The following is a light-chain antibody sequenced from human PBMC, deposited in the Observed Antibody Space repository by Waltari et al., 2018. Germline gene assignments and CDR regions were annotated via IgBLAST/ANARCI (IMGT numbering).Light chain of an antibody. V-gene: IGKV3-20*01. CDR3: QQYGSSTGLT. J-gene: IGKJ4*01. CDR2: GAS. Sequence: EIVLTQSPGTLSLSPGERATLSCRASQSVSSSYLAWYQQKPGQAPRLLIYGASSRATGIPDRFSGSGSVTDFTLTISRLEPEDFAMFYCQQYGSSTGLTFGGGTKVEIK. CDR1: QSVSSSY.